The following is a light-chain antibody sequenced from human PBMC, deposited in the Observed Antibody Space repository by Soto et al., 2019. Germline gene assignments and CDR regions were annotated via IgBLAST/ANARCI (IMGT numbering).Light chain of an antibody. CDR2: GAS. J-gene: IGKJ1*01. V-gene: IGKV3-20*01. CDR1: QSVSSSY. CDR3: HQYGTSPST. Sequence: EIVLTQSPGTLSLSPGERATLSCRASQSVSSSYLAWYQQKPGQAPRLLIYGASSRATGIPDSISGSGSGTDFTLTISRLEPEDFAVYYCHQYGTSPSTFGQGTEVEIK.